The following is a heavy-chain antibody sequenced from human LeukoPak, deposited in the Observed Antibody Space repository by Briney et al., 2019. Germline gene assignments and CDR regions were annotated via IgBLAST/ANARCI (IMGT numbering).Heavy chain of an antibody. J-gene: IGHJ5*02. V-gene: IGHV4-34*01. CDR1: GGSFSGYY. CDR2: INHSGST. D-gene: IGHD6-19*01. Sequence: PSETLSLTCAVYGGSFSGYYWSWIRQPPGKGLEWIGEINHSGSTNYNPSLKSRVTISVDTSKNQFSLKLSSVTAADTAVYYCAGPRGWYGNWFDPWGQGTLVTVSS. CDR3: AGPRGWYGNWFDP.